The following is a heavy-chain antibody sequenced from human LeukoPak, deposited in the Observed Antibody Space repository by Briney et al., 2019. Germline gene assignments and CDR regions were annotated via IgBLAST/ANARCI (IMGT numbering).Heavy chain of an antibody. Sequence: PSETLSLTCTVSGYSISNGYYWGWIRQPPGKGLEWVGSISHRGSTYCNPSLRSRITISLDRSKQKFSLKLTSVTAADTAVYFCARGAEYYAIWRGYAGYSDYWGQGISVTVSS. J-gene: IGHJ4*02. V-gene: IGHV4-38-2*02. CDR1: GYSISNGYY. CDR2: ISHRGST. CDR3: ARGAEYYAIWRGYAGYSDY. D-gene: IGHD3-3*01.